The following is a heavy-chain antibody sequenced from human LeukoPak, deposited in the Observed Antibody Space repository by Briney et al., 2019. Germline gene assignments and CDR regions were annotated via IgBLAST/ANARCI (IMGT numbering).Heavy chain of an antibody. Sequence: GGSLRLSCAASGFTFSSYAMSWVRPAPGKGLEWVSAISGSGGSTYYADSVKGRFTISRDNSKNTLYLQMNSLRAEDTAVYYCAKVKNYYDSSGYYYVWGQGTLVTVSS. V-gene: IGHV3-23*01. J-gene: IGHJ4*02. CDR2: ISGSGGST. CDR1: GFTFSSYA. D-gene: IGHD3-22*01. CDR3: AKVKNYYDSSGYYYV.